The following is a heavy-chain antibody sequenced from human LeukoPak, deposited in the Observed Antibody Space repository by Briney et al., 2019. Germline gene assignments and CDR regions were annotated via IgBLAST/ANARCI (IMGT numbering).Heavy chain of an antibody. CDR3: TLYDFWSGYYQIYGTDV. D-gene: IGHD3-3*01. J-gene: IGHJ6*02. Sequence: GGSLKLSCAASGFTFSGSAMHWVRQASGKGLEWVGRIRSKANSYATAYAASVKGRFTISRDDSKNTAYLQMNSLKTEDTAVYYCTLYDFWSGYYQIYGTDVWGQGPPVSVSS. CDR1: GFTFSGSA. CDR2: IRSKANSYAT. V-gene: IGHV3-73*01.